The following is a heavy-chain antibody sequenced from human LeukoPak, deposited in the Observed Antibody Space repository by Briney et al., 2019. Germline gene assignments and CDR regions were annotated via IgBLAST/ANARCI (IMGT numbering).Heavy chain of an antibody. CDR2: INYSGST. Sequence: SETLSLTCTVSGGSISSYYWSWIRQPPGKGLEWIGYINYSGSTNYNPSLKSRVTISVDTSKNQFFLKLSSVTAADTAVYYCAREVGDSYGHFDYWGQGTLVTVSS. CDR1: GGSISSYY. J-gene: IGHJ4*02. V-gene: IGHV4-59*01. D-gene: IGHD5-18*01. CDR3: AREVGDSYGHFDY.